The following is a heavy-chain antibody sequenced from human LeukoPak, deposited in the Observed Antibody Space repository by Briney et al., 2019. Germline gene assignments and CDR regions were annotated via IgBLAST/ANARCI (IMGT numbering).Heavy chain of an antibody. D-gene: IGHD3-3*01. J-gene: IGHJ4*02. CDR2: ISWNSGSI. CDR3: AKDKGFGVALD. V-gene: IGHV3-9*01. CDR1: GFTFSDYA. Sequence: GGSLRLSCAASGFTFSDYAMHWVRQAPGKGLEWVSGISWNSGSIDYADSVKGRFTIYREYAKNSLYLQLNNLRAEHTSLYYCAKDKGFGVALDWGQGPLVPVSS.